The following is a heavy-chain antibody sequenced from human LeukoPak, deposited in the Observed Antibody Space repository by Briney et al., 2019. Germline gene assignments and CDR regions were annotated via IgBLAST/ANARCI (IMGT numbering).Heavy chain of an antibody. D-gene: IGHD3-10*01. CDR1: GGSISSYY. CDR3: ARDPGGYFFDY. V-gene: IGHV4-59*01. Sequence: TSETLSLTCTVSGGSISSYYWSWIRQPPGKGLERIGYIYDSGTTNYNPSLKSRVTVSVDTSKNQFSLKLSSVTAADTAVYYCARDPGGYFFDYWGQGTLVTVSS. J-gene: IGHJ4*02. CDR2: IYDSGTT.